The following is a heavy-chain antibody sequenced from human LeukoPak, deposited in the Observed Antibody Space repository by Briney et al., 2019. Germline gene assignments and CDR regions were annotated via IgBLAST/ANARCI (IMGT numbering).Heavy chain of an antibody. CDR2: IWYDGSNK. J-gene: IGHJ3*02. Sequence: GRSLRLSCAASGFTFSSYGMHWVRQAPGKGLEWVAVIWYDGSNKYYADSVKGRFTISRDNSKNTLYLQMNSLRAEDTAVYYCAREGNGVVVPAAPDALDIWGQGTMVTVSS. D-gene: IGHD2-2*01. V-gene: IGHV3-33*01. CDR3: AREGNGVVVPAAPDALDI. CDR1: GFTFSSYG.